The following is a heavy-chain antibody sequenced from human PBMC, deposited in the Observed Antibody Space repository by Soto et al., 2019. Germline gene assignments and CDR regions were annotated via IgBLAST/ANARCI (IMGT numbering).Heavy chain of an antibody. CDR3: AKDAAPPGYSSGWLDY. J-gene: IGHJ4*02. CDR1: GFTFSSYG. V-gene: IGHV3-30*18. D-gene: IGHD6-19*01. Sequence: GGSLRLSCAASGFTFSSYGMHWVRQAPGKGLEWVAVISYDGSNKYYADSVKGRFTISRDNSKNTLYLQMNSLRAEDTAVYYCAKDAAPPGYSSGWLDYWGQGTLVTVSS. CDR2: ISYDGSNK.